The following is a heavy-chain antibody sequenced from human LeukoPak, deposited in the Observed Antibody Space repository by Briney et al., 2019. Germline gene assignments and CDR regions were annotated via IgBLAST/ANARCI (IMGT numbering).Heavy chain of an antibody. D-gene: IGHD3-22*01. CDR2: VNPNSGGT. Sequence: ASVKVSCKASGYTFTGYYMHWVRQAPGQGLEWMGWVNPNSGGTDYEQKFQGRVTMTRDTSISTAYMELSRLRSDDTAVYYCARDREGYDDRGYYQLRYFDYWGQGTPVTVSS. CDR1: GYTFTGYY. J-gene: IGHJ4*02. CDR3: ARDREGYDDRGYYQLRYFDY. V-gene: IGHV1-2*02.